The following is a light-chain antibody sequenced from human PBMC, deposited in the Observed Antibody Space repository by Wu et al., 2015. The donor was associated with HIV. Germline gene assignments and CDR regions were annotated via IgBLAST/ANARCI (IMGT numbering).Light chain of an antibody. CDR3: QQYGSSLHT. CDR2: GAS. J-gene: IGKJ2*01. V-gene: IGKV3-20*01. Sequence: EIVMTQSPATLSVSPGKRATLSCRASQSVGSDLAWYQQKPGQAPRLLIYGASSRATGIPDRFSGSGSGTDFTLTISRLEPEDFAVYYCQQYGSSLHTFGQGTKLEIK. CDR1: QSVGSD.